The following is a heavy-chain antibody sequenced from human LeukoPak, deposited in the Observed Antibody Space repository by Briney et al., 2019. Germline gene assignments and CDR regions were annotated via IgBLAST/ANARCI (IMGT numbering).Heavy chain of an antibody. J-gene: IGHJ4*02. CDR3: ARVGQYYDSSGLSY. CDR1: GFTFSSYW. D-gene: IGHD3-22*01. V-gene: IGHV3-7*01. Sequence: PGGSLRLSCAASGFTFSSYWMSWVRQAPGKGLEWVANIKQDGSEKYYVDSVKGRFTISRDNAKNSLYLQMNSLRAEDTAVYYCARVGQYYDSSGLSYWGQGTLVTVSS. CDR2: IKQDGSEK.